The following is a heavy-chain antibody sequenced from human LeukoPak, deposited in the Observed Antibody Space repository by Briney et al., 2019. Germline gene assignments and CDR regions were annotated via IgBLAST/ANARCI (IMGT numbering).Heavy chain of an antibody. J-gene: IGHJ4*02. CDR2: ISYSGTT. Sequence: SETRSLTGTVSGASISSSRYYWGWIRQPPGKGLGWIGSISYSGTTYYNPSLKSRGSISVDTSKNQFSLKLSSVTAADTAVYYCASGDSSGWYYFDYWGQGTLVTVSS. D-gene: IGHD6-19*01. CDR3: ASGDSSGWYYFDY. V-gene: IGHV4-39*07. CDR1: GASISSSRYY.